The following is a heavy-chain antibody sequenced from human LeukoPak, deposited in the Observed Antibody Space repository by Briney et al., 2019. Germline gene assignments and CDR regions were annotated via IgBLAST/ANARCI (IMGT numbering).Heavy chain of an antibody. CDR2: IIPIFGTA. V-gene: IGHV1-69*05. Sequence: ASVKVSCKASGGTFSSYAISWVRQAPGQGLEWMGGIIPIFGTANYAQKFQGRVTITTDESTSTAYMELSSLTSEDTAVYYCAKGPDSSSSVGWFDPWGQGTLVTVSS. CDR3: AKGPDSSSSVGWFDP. J-gene: IGHJ5*02. D-gene: IGHD6-6*01. CDR1: GGTFSSYA.